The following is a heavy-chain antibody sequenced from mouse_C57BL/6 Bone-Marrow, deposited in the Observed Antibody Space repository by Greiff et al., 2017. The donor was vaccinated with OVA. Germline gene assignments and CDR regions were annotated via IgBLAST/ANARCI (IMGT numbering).Heavy chain of an antibody. Sequence: LVESGAELVRPGASVKLSCTASGFNIKDDYMHWVKQRPEQGLEWIGWIDPENGDTEYASKFQGKATITADTSSNTAYLQLSSLTSEDTAVYYCTDDGDYYAMDYWGQGTSVTVSS. J-gene: IGHJ4*01. CDR3: TDDGDYYAMDY. CDR1: GFNIKDDY. CDR2: IDPENGDT. V-gene: IGHV14-4*01. D-gene: IGHD1-1*02.